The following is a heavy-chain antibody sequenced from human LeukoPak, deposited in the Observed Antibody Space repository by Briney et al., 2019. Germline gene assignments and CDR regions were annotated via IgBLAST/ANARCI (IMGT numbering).Heavy chain of an antibody. J-gene: IGHJ5*02. V-gene: IGHV4-38-2*02. CDR3: AREVSGYNS. Sequence: SETLSLTCTVSGYSISSGYYWGWIRQPPGKGLEWIGTIYHSGSTYYNPSLKSRVTISVDTSKNQFSLKLSSVTAADTAVYYCAREVSGYNSWGQGTLVTVSS. CDR2: IYHSGST. D-gene: IGHD5-24*01. CDR1: GYSISSGYY.